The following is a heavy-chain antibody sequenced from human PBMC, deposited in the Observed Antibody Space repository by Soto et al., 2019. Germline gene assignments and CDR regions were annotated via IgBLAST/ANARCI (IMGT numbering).Heavy chain of an antibody. J-gene: IGHJ4*02. V-gene: IGHV3-30*18. Sequence: GGSLRLSCAASGFTFSSYGMHWVRQAPGKGLEWVAVISYYGSNKYYADSVKGRFTISRDNSKNTLYLQMNSLRAEDTAVYYCAKAYDFWSGSIGDYWGQGTLVTVSS. D-gene: IGHD3-3*01. CDR1: GFTFSSYG. CDR2: ISYYGSNK. CDR3: AKAYDFWSGSIGDY.